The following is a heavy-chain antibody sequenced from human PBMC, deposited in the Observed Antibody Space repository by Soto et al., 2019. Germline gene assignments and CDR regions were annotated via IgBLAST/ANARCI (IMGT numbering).Heavy chain of an antibody. CDR1: GFTFSGYG. Sequence: GGSLRLSCAASGFTFSGYGMHWVRQAPGKGLEWVAVISYDGSNKYYADSVKGRFTISRDNSKNTLYLQMNSLRAEDTAVYYCAKDLVRYYYGSGSYYPYYYYGMDVWGQGTTVTVSS. J-gene: IGHJ6*02. CDR3: AKDLVRYYYGSGSYYPYYYYGMDV. V-gene: IGHV3-30*18. CDR2: ISYDGSNK. D-gene: IGHD3-10*01.